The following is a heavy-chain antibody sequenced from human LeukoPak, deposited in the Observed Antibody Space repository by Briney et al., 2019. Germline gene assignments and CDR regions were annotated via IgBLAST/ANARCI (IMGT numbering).Heavy chain of an antibody. D-gene: IGHD2-2*02. V-gene: IGHV3-30*02. CDR1: GLTFSSYG. CDR2: IRYDGRNK. J-gene: IGHJ5*02. CDR3: AVIPYP. Sequence: PGGSLRLSCAASGLTFSSYGMHSVRQAAGKGVEWVACIRYDGRNKYYADSVKGRFTISRDNSKNPLYLQMNSLRAEDTGGYYCAVIPYPWGQGTLVTVSS.